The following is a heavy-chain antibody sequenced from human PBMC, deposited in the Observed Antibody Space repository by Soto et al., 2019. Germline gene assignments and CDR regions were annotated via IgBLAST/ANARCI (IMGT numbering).Heavy chain of an antibody. D-gene: IGHD1-1*01. CDR3: ASFKVNDRELDY. V-gene: IGHV4-30-2*01. Sequence: PSETLSLTCAVSGGSVSSGGYSWSWIRQPPGKGLEWIGYIYHSGSTYYNPSLKSRVTISLDRSKNQFSLKLSSVTAADTAVYCASFKVNDRELDYRGQGTLVTVSS. CDR1: GGSVSSGGYS. J-gene: IGHJ4*02. CDR2: IYHSGST.